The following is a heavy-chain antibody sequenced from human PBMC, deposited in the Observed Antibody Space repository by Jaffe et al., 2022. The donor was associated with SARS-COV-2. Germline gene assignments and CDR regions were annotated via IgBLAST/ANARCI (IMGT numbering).Heavy chain of an antibody. CDR3: AKGGGYGYNAVFDF. V-gene: IGHV3-23*04. CDR1: GFSFSTYA. CDR2: ISGGGTP. J-gene: IGHJ4*02. D-gene: IGHD3-16*01. Sequence: EVQLVESGGDLVQPGGSLRLSCAASGFSFSTYAMNWVRLAPGKGLEWVSAISGGGTPYYADSVKGRFTISRDNSRNTVWLQMNSLRAEDMAIYFCAKGGGYGYNAVFDFWGQGILVPVSS.